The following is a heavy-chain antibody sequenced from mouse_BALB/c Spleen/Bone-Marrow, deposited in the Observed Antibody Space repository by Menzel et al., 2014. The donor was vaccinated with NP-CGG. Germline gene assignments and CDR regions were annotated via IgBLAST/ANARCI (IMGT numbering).Heavy chain of an antibody. J-gene: IGHJ2*01. CDR2: ISTYSGNT. V-gene: IGHV1-67*01. CDR1: GYTFTAYA. Sequence: VQLQQSEPELERPGVSVKLSCKGSGYTFTAYAMHWVKQSHAKSLEWIGLISTYSGNTHYNQNFKGKATMTVDKSSSTAYMELARLTSEDSAIYYCARNFYGSSYFDYWGQGTTLTVSS. D-gene: IGHD1-1*01. CDR3: ARNFYGSSYFDY.